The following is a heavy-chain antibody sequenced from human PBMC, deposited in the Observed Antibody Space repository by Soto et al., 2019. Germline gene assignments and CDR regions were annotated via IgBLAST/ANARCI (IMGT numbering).Heavy chain of an antibody. CDR1: GGSISSYY. D-gene: IGHD2-8*02. CDR2: IYYSGST. J-gene: IGHJ4*02. V-gene: IGHV4-59*01. Sequence: SETLSLTCTVSGGSISSYYWSWIRQPPGKGLEWIGYIYYSGSTNCNPSLKSRVTISVDTSKSQFSLKLSSVTAADTAVYYCARGGGVYYFDYWGQGTLVTVSS. CDR3: ARGGGVYYFDY.